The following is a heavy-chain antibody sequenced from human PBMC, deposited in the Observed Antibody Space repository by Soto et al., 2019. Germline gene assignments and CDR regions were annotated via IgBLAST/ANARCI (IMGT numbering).Heavy chain of an antibody. Sequence: GGSLRLSCAASGFTFSSYAMSWVRQAPGKGLEWVSAISGSGGSTYYADSVKGRFTISRDNSKNTLYLQMNSLRAEDTAVYYCAKSIVGATTIEYYFDYWGQGTLVTVSS. D-gene: IGHD1-26*01. CDR3: AKSIVGATTIEYYFDY. CDR1: GFTFSSYA. J-gene: IGHJ4*02. CDR2: ISGSGGST. V-gene: IGHV3-23*01.